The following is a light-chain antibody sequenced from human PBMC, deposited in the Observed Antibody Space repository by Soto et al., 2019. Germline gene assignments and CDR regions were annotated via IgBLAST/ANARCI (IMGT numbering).Light chain of an antibody. V-gene: IGKV3-20*01. J-gene: IGKJ1*01. Sequence: DILLTQSPGTLSLSPGERATLSCRASQSVTSTYLAWYKHKPGQPPRLLIFGASSRATGVPDRFSGSGSGTDFTLTISRLEPEDFAVYYCQQFGSSPWTFGQGTKVDIK. CDR1: QSVTSTY. CDR2: GAS. CDR3: QQFGSSPWT.